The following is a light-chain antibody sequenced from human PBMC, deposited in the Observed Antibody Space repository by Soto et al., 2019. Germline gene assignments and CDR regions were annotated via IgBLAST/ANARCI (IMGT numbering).Light chain of an antibody. Sequence: VERASHSCRASQSVSSYLAWYQQKPGQAPRLLIYDASNRATGIPARFSGSGSGTDFTLTISSLQPEDFATYYCQQSYSTPTWTFGQGTKVDIK. J-gene: IGKJ1*01. CDR1: QSVSSY. CDR2: DAS. CDR3: QQSYSTPTWT. V-gene: IGKV3-11*01.